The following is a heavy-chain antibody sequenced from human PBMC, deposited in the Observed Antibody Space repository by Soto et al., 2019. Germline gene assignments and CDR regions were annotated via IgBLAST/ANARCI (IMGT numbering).Heavy chain of an antibody. CDR2: IYYSGST. CDR3: AREVQIFGELYNWFDP. CDR1: GGSISSYY. J-gene: IGHJ5*02. D-gene: IGHD3-10*01. Sequence: SETLSLTCTVSGGSISSYYWSWIRQPPGRGLEWIGYIYYSGSTNYNPSLKSRVTISVDTSKNQFSLKLSSVTAAEPAVYYCAREVQIFGELYNWFDPWGQGTLVTVS. V-gene: IGHV4-59*01.